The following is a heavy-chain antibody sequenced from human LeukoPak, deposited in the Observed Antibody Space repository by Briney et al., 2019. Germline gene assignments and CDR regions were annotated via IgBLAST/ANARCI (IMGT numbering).Heavy chain of an antibody. CDR2: IIPIFGTA. J-gene: IGHJ4*02. CDR3: ARGIVGATVYFDY. CDR1: GGTFSSYA. V-gene: IGHV1-69*13. Sequence: ASVKVSCKASGGTFSSYAISWVRQAPGQGLEWMGGIIPIFGTANYAQKFQGRVTITADESTSTAYMELSSLRPEDTAVYYCARGIVGATVYFDYWGQGTLVTVSS. D-gene: IGHD1-26*01.